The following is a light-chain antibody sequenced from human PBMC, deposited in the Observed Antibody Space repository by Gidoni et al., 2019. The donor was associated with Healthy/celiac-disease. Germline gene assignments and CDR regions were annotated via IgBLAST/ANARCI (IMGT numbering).Light chain of an antibody. J-gene: IGKJ5*01. Sequence: ELVLTQSPATLSLSPGERATLSCRASQSVSSYLAWYQQKPGQAPRLRIYDASNRATGIPARFSGSGSGTDFTLTISSLEPEDFAVYYCQQRSNWPPATVGQGTRLEIK. CDR3: QQRSNWPPAT. V-gene: IGKV3-11*01. CDR1: QSVSSY. CDR2: DAS.